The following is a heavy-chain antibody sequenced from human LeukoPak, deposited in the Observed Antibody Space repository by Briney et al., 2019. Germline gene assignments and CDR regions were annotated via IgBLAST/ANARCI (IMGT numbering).Heavy chain of an antibody. CDR2: IWYDGSNK. Sequence: GGFLRLSCAASGFTFSSYGMHWVRQAPGKGLEWVAVIWYDGSNKYYADSVKGRFTISRDNSKNTLYLQMNSLRAEDTAAYYCAKSGGILRNPRHGIDYWGQGTLVTVSS. D-gene: IGHD1-14*01. CDR1: GFTFSSYG. V-gene: IGHV3-33*06. J-gene: IGHJ4*02. CDR3: AKSGGILRNPRHGIDY.